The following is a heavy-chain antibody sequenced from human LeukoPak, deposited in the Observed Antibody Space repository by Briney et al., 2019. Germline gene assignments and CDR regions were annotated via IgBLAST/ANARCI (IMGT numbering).Heavy chain of an antibody. V-gene: IGHV4-59*12. CDR1: GGSISSYY. CDR3: ASSLEGSGSYPDY. CDR2: IYYSGST. J-gene: IGHJ4*02. D-gene: IGHD1-26*01. Sequence: SETLSLTCTVSGGSISSYYWSWIRQPPGKGLECIGYIYYSGSTNYNPSLKSRVTISVDTSKNQFSLKLSSVTAVDTAVYYCASSLEGSGSYPDYWGQGTLVTVSS.